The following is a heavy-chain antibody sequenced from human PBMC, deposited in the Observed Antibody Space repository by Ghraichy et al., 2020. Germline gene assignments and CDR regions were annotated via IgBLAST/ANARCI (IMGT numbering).Heavy chain of an antibody. CDR3: AGGEEYDVWSGYRTWYYGKDV. V-gene: IGHV3-48*02. J-gene: IGHJ6*01. D-gene: IGHD3-3*01. CDR2: ISSSSSTI. Sequence: GGSLRLSCAASGFTFSSYSMNWVRQAPGKGLEWVSYISSSSSTIYYADSVKGRFTISRDNAKNALYLQMNSLRDEDTAVYYCAGGEEYDVWSGYRTWYYGKDVWGQGTTVTVSS. CDR1: GFTFSSYS.